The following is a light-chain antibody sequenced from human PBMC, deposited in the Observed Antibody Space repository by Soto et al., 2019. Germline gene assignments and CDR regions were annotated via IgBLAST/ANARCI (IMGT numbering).Light chain of an antibody. J-gene: IGLJ2*01. CDR1: SSDVGGYNY. CDR3: SSYTSSSTLL. V-gene: IGLV2-14*01. CDR2: KVS. Sequence: QSVLTQPASGSGSPGQSITISCTGTSSDVGGYNYVSWYQQHPGKAPKLMIYKVSNRPSGVSNRFSGYKSGNTASLTISGLQAEDDADYYCSSYTSSSTLLFGGGTKLTVL.